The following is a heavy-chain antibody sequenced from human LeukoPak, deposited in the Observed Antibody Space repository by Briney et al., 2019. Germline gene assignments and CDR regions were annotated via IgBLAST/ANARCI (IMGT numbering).Heavy chain of an antibody. V-gene: IGHV1-69*13. Sequence: GASVKVSCKASGGTFSSYAISWVRQAPGQGLEWMGGIIPIFGTANYAQKFQGRVTITADESTSTAYMELSSLRSEDTAVYYCARPGRMGWLLGGYFDYWGQGTLVTVSS. D-gene: IGHD3-22*01. CDR2: IIPIFGTA. CDR1: GGTFSSYA. J-gene: IGHJ4*02. CDR3: ARPGRMGWLLGGYFDY.